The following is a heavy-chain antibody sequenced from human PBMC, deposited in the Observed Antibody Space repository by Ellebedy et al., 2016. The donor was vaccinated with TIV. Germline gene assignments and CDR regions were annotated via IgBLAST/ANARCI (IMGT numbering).Heavy chain of an antibody. Sequence: GGSLRLXCAASGFTFSGYPLHWVRQAPGKGLDWVAVISADGNKKHYADSVEGRFTTSRDNSKNTLFLQMISLRAEDTAVYYRAREGDRGYFQHWGQGVLVTVSS. D-gene: IGHD1-26*01. CDR2: ISADGNKK. CDR1: GFTFSGYP. J-gene: IGHJ1*01. V-gene: IGHV3-30-3*01. CDR3: AREGDRGYFQH.